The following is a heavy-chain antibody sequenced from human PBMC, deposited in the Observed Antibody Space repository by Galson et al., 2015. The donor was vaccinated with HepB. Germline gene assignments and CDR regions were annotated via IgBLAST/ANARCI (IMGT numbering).Heavy chain of an antibody. V-gene: IGHV3-23*01. J-gene: IGHJ3*02. CDR3: AKDPRYFDRTSSGNAFDI. D-gene: IGHD3-9*01. CDR2: ISGSGGST. Sequence: SLRLSCAASGFTFSSYAMSWVRQAPGKGLEWVSAISGSGGSTYYADSVKGRFTISRDNSKNTLYLQMNSLRAEDTAVYYCAKDPRYFDRTSSGNAFDIWGQGTMVTVSS. CDR1: GFTFSSYA.